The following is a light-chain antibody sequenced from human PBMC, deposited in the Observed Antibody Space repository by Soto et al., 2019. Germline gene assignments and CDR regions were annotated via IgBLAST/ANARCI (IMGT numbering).Light chain of an antibody. CDR1: QAIRND. CDR3: LQDYTFPWT. CDR2: GAS. V-gene: IGKV1-6*01. J-gene: IGKJ1*01. Sequence: AIQMTQSPSSLSASVGDRVTITCRASQAIRNDLGWYQQKPGKAPTLLIFGASNLQPGVPVRFSASGSGTNFTLTISNLQPEDFATYYSLQDYTFPWTFGQGTQVDI.